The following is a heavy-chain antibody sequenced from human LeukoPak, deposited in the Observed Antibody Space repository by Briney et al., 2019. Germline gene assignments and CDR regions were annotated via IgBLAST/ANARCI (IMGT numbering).Heavy chain of an antibody. CDR1: GGTISSSNW. V-gene: IGHV4-4*02. CDR2: IYQSGST. D-gene: IGHD6-19*01. Sequence: PSETLSLTCAVSGGTISSSNWWSWVRQPPGKGLEWIGEIYQSGSTNYNPSLKSRATISVDKSKNELSLKVSSVTAADTAVYYCARVVSSSGWAFDYWGQGTLVTVSS. J-gene: IGHJ4*02. CDR3: ARVVSSSGWAFDY.